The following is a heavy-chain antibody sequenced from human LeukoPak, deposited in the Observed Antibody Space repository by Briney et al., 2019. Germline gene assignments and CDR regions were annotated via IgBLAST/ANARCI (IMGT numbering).Heavy chain of an antibody. V-gene: IGHV3-23*01. Sequence: GGSLRLSCAASGFTFSSYAMSWVRQAPGKGLEWVSAISGSGGSTYYADSVKGRFTISRDNSKNTLYLQMNRLRAEDTAVYYCAKGAPKYYYDSSGYFDYCGQGTLVTVSS. CDR3: AKGAPKYYYDSSGYFDY. CDR2: ISGSGGST. D-gene: IGHD3-22*01. J-gene: IGHJ4*02. CDR1: GFTFSSYA.